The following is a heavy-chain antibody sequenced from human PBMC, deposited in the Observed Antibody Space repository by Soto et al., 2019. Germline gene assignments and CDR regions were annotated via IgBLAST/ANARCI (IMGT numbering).Heavy chain of an antibody. J-gene: IGHJ3*02. V-gene: IGHV3-30*18. CDR3: AKEGFSRQWLHAFDI. Sequence: QVQLVESGGGVVQPGRSLRLSCAASGFTFSSYGMHWVRQAPGKGLEWVAVISYDGSNKYYADSVKGRFTISRDNSKNTLYLQMNSLRAEDTAVYYCAKEGFSRQWLHAFDIWGQGTMVTVSS. D-gene: IGHD6-19*01. CDR2: ISYDGSNK. CDR1: GFTFSSYG.